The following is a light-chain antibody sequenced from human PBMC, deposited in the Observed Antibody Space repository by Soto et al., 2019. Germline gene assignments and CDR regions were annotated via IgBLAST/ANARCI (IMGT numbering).Light chain of an antibody. CDR2: GAS. CDR1: QSVSSN. CDR3: LQYNNWPPYT. Sequence: EIVMTQSPATLSVSPGERATLSCRASQSVSSNLAWYQQKPGQAPRLLIYGASTRATGIPARFSGSGSGTEFILTISSLQSEDFAVYYCLQYNNWPPYTFGQGTMLEIK. J-gene: IGKJ2*01. V-gene: IGKV3-15*01.